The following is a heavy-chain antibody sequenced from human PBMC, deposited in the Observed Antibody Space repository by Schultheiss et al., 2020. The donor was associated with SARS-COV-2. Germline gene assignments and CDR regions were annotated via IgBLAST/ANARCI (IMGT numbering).Heavy chain of an antibody. CDR1: GFTFDDYA. Sequence: LSLTCAASGFTFDDYAMHWVRQAPGKGLEWVAVISYDGSNKYYADSVKGRITISRDNLKNTVYLQMNSLRPEDTAVYFCAREQQQLVDYWGQGTLVTVSS. J-gene: IGHJ4*02. CDR3: AREQQQLVDY. V-gene: IGHV3-30*04. D-gene: IGHD6-13*01. CDR2: ISYDGSNK.